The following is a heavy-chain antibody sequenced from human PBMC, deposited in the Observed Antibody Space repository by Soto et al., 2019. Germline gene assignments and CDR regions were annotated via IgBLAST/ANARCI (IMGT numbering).Heavy chain of an antibody. CDR2: VNPSGGHT. CDR1: GDTFTDYY. D-gene: IGHD2-21*02. CDR3: ARGGHVVVVTAALDY. V-gene: IGHV1-46*01. Sequence: SVKVSCKASGDTFTDYYIHWVRQAPGQGLEWMGTVNPSGGHTTYAQHFLGRVTMTRDTSTSTLYMELTSLTSDDTAIYYCARGGHVVVVTAALDYWGQGTLVTVSS. J-gene: IGHJ4*02.